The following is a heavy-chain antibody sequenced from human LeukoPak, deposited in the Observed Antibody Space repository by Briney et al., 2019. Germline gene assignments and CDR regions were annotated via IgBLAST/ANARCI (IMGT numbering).Heavy chain of an antibody. D-gene: IGHD6-19*01. CDR3: VRETYSSRYNWFDP. V-gene: IGHV4-4*07. J-gene: IGHJ5*02. CDR2: IYTSGST. CDR1: GGSISSYY. Sequence: PSETLSLTCTVSGGSISSYYWSWIRQAAGKGLEWIGHIYTSGSTKYNPFLKGRVTMSVDTSKNQYSLKVRSVTAADTAVYYCVRETYSSRYNWFDPWGQGALVTVSS.